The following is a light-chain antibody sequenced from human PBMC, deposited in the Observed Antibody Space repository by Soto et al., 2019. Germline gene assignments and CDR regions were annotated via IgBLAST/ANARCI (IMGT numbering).Light chain of an antibody. CDR1: QSISGY. Sequence: DIQMTQSPSSLSASVGDRVTITCRASQSISGYLNWYQQKPGKAPNLLIYAASSLQSGVPSRFSGSGSGTDFTLTTSSLQPEDFATYYCQQSYSTPLTFGGGTKVEIK. V-gene: IGKV1-39*01. CDR2: AAS. CDR3: QQSYSTPLT. J-gene: IGKJ4*01.